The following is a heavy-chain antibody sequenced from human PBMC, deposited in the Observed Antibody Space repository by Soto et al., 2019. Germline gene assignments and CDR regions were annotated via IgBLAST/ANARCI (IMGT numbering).Heavy chain of an antibody. D-gene: IGHD3-3*01. CDR3: ARVGSGRFLEWLLGDYGMDV. CDR1: GYTFTGYY. Sequence: ASVKVSCKASGYTFTGYYMHWVRQAPGQGLEWVGWINPNSGGTNYAQKFQGWVTMTRDTSISTAYMELSRLRSDDTAVYYCARVGSGRFLEWLLGDYGMDVWGQGTTVTVSS. V-gene: IGHV1-2*04. CDR2: INPNSGGT. J-gene: IGHJ6*02.